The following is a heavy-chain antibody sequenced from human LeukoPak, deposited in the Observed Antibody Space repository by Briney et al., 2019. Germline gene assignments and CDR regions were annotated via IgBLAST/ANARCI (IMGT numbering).Heavy chain of an antibody. CDR3: AKDLCSGGSCYSAIDV. J-gene: IGHJ6*04. D-gene: IGHD2-15*01. CDR2: ISGSGGST. V-gene: IGHV3-23*01. Sequence: GGTLRLSCAASGFTFSSYGMSWVRQAPGKGLEWVSAISGSGGSTYYADSVKGRFTISRDNSKNTLYLQMNSLRAEDTAVYYCAKDLCSGGSCYSAIDVWGKGTTVTISS. CDR1: GFTFSSYG.